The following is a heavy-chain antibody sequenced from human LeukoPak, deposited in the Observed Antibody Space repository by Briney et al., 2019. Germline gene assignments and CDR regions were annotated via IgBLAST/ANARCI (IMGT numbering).Heavy chain of an antibody. CDR1: GFTFTPAW. Sequence: PGGSLRLSCAASGFTFTPAWMTWVRQAPGKGLEWVGRIKSKADGETTDYAAPVKGRFFMSRDDSKATLFLLMNYLETEDTAVYYLTPGRGLIMIRGFFLSWGQETQLPV. CDR2: IKSKADGETT. D-gene: IGHD3-10*01. J-gene: IGHJ5*02. CDR3: TPGRGLIMIRGFFLS. V-gene: IGHV3-15*01.